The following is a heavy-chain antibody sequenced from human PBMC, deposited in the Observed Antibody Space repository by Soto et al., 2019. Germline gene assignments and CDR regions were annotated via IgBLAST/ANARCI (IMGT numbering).Heavy chain of an antibody. CDR2: ITHDGSSS. V-gene: IGHV3-74*01. CDR1: GFTFSTYW. J-gene: IGHJ4*02. Sequence: PGGSLRLSCAASGFTFSTYWMHWARQVPGKGLEWVSRITHDGSSSNYADSVKGRFTISRDNAKNTLYLQMNSLRAEDTALYYFARDQDGPGPTIDYWGRGTLVTVSS. D-gene: IGHD1-26*01. CDR3: ARDQDGPGPTIDY.